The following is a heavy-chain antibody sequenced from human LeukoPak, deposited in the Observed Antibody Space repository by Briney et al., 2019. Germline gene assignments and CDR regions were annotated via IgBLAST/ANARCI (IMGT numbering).Heavy chain of an antibody. J-gene: IGHJ4*02. CDR1: GFTFSNYA. V-gene: IGHV3-23*01. Sequence: PGGSLRLSCVGAGFTFSNYAMTWVRQAPGKGLGWVSGISGSGDRTYYADSVKGRFTISRDNSKNTLYLQMNSPTDDDSAVYYCAKDRIPVAGRQDIWDYWGQGTLVTVPS. CDR2: ISGSGDRT. D-gene: IGHD6-19*01. CDR3: AKDRIPVAGRQDIWDY.